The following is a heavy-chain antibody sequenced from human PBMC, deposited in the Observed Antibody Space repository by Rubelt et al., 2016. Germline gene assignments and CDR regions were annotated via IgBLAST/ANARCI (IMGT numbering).Heavy chain of an antibody. CDR1: GDTFSSIT. J-gene: IGHJ6*02. CDR3: ATIPRDNYYYPMDV. V-gene: IGHV1-69*01. Sequence: QVQLVQSGAEVRKPGSSVKVSCKASGDTFSSITINWVRQAPGQGLEWMGGIIPVYGTSSYAQKFQGRVTIIADESTSPAYMELGSLGAEDTAVYFCATIPRDNYYYPMDVWGQGTTVTVSS. CDR2: IIPVYGTS. D-gene: IGHD2-21*01.